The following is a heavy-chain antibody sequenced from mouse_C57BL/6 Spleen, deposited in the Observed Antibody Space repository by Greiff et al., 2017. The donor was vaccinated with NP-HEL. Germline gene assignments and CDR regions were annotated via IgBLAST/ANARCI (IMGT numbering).Heavy chain of an antibody. CDR3: ARLGLSFDY. D-gene: IGHD4-1*01. Sequence: VQGVESGPELVKPGASVKISCKASGYAFSSSWMNWVKQRPGKGLEWIGRIYPGDGDTNYNGKFKGKATLTADKSSSTAYMQLSSLTSEDSAVYFCARLGLSFDYWGQGTTLTVSS. J-gene: IGHJ2*01. V-gene: IGHV1-82*01. CDR1: GYAFSSSW. CDR2: IYPGDGDT.